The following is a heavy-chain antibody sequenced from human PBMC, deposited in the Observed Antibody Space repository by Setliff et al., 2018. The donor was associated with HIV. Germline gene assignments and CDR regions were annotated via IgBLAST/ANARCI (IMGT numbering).Heavy chain of an antibody. V-gene: IGHV3-11*06. Sequence: GGSLRLSCAASGFTFSDYYMSWIRQAPGKGLEWVSYISSSSSYTNYADSVKGRFTISRDNSKNTVYLQMNSLRAEDTAVYYCARDIGGGDYWGQGTLVTVSS. CDR2: ISSSSSYT. CDR3: ARDIGGGDY. J-gene: IGHJ4*02. D-gene: IGHD3-10*01. CDR1: GFTFSDYY.